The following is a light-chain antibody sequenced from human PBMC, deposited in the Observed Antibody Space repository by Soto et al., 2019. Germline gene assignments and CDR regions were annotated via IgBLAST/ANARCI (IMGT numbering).Light chain of an antibody. CDR1: SSDVGGYNY. Sequence: QSALTQPASVSGSPGQSITISCTGTSSDVGGYNYVSWYQHHPGKAPKLIIYEVNNRPSGVSNRFSGSKSGNMASLTISGLQAEDEADYYCSSYTTSSTLVFGGGTKVTVL. CDR2: EVN. V-gene: IGLV2-14*01. CDR3: SSYTTSSTLV. J-gene: IGLJ3*02.